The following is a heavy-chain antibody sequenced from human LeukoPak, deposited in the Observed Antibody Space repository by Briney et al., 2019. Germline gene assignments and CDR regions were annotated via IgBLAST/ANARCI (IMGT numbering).Heavy chain of an antibody. Sequence: ASETLSLTCAVYGGSFSGYYWSWIRQPPGKGLEWIGEINHSGSTNYNPSLKSRVTISVDTSKNQFSLKLSSVTAADTAVYYCARGPPNWGYDYWGQGTLVTVSS. V-gene: IGHV4-34*01. CDR1: GGSFSGYY. CDR3: ARGPPNWGYDY. CDR2: INHSGST. D-gene: IGHD7-27*01. J-gene: IGHJ4*02.